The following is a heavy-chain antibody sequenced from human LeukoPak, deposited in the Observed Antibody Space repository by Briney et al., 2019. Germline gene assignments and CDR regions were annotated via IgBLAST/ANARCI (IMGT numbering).Heavy chain of an antibody. J-gene: IGHJ5*02. Sequence: ASVKVSCKASGYTFTSYGISWVRQAPGQGLEWMGWISAYNGNTNYAQKLQGRVTMTTDTSTSTAYMELRSLRSDDTAVYYCARDQRITMIVVQENWFDPWGQGTLVTVSS. V-gene: IGHV1-18*01. CDR2: ISAYNGNT. D-gene: IGHD3-22*01. CDR1: GYTFTSYG. CDR3: ARDQRITMIVVQENWFDP.